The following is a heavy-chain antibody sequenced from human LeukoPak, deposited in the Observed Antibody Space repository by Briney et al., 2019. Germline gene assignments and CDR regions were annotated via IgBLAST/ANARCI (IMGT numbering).Heavy chain of an antibody. V-gene: IGHV1-46*01. Sequence: ASVKVSCKASGYTFTDYYMHWVRQAPGQGLEWMGIINPSGGSTSYAQKFQGRVTMTRDMSTSTVYMELSSLRSEDTAVYYCARDQITMVRGVHYYFDYWGQGTLVTVSS. CDR2: INPSGGST. CDR3: ARDQITMVRGVHYYFDY. CDR1: GYTFTDYY. D-gene: IGHD3-10*01. J-gene: IGHJ4*02.